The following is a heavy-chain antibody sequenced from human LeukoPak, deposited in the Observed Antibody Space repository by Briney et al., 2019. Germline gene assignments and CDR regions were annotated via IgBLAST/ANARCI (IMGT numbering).Heavy chain of an antibody. Sequence: GGSLRLSCAASGFTFSDYYMSWIRQAPGKGLEWVSYISSSGSNIYYADSVKGRFTISRDNAKNSLYLQMNSLRAEDTAVYYYARDRVDIVASPFDYWGQGTLVTVSS. J-gene: IGHJ4*02. D-gene: IGHD5-12*01. CDR1: GFTFSDYY. CDR3: ARDRVDIVASPFDY. V-gene: IGHV3-11*04. CDR2: ISSSGSNI.